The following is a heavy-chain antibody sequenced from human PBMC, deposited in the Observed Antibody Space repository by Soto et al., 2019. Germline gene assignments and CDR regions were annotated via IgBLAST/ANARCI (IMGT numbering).Heavy chain of an antibody. CDR1: GFTFSSYG. CDR2: ISYDGSNK. CDR3: AKDKFDP. Sequence: GGSLRLSCAASGFTFSSYGMHWVRQAPGEGLEWVAVISYDGSNKYYADSVKGRFTISRDNSKNTLYLQMNSLRAEDTAVYYCAKDKFDPWGQGTLVTVSS. J-gene: IGHJ5*02. V-gene: IGHV3-30*18.